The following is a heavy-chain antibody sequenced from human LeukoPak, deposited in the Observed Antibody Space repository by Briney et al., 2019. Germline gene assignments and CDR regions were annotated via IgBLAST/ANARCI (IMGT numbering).Heavy chain of an antibody. CDR2: IYYSGST. V-gene: IGHV4-59*11. J-gene: IGHJ4*02. Sequence: SETLSVTCTGSGGSISSHYWSWIRQPPGKGLEWIGHIYYSGSTSYNPSLKSRVTISVYTAKNQFSLKLSSVTAADTAVYYCARRVGATRLLDYWGQGTLVTVSS. CDR3: ARRVGATRLLDY. CDR1: GGSISSHY. D-gene: IGHD1-26*01.